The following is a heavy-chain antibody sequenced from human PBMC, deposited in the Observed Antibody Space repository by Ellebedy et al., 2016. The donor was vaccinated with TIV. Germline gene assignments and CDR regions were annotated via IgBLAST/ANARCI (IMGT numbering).Heavy chain of an antibody. V-gene: IGHV3-7*01. J-gene: IGHJ5*02. CDR1: QFIFRNYW. Sequence: GESLKISCVGSQFIFRNYWMSWVRQAPGKGLEWVANIKEDGREKYYIDSVKGRFIISRDNANNSLYLQMNSLRAEDTAVYYCARQRCSGGSCYLEGHLRAGPLFDPWGQGTLVTVSS. CDR2: IKEDGREK. CDR3: ARQRCSGGSCYLEGHLRAGPLFDP. D-gene: IGHD2-15*01.